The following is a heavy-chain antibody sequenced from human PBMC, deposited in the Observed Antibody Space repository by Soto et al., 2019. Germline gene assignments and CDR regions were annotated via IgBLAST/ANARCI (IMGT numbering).Heavy chain of an antibody. Sequence: PGESLKISCKGSGYSFTSYWIGWVRQMPGKGLEWMGIIYPGDSDTRYSPSFQGQVTISADKSISTAYLQWSSLKASDTAMYYCARARQDTAMVTARVFDYWGQGTLVTVSS. J-gene: IGHJ4*02. CDR2: IYPGDSDT. V-gene: IGHV5-51*01. D-gene: IGHD5-18*01. CDR1: GYSFTSYW. CDR3: ARARQDTAMVTARVFDY.